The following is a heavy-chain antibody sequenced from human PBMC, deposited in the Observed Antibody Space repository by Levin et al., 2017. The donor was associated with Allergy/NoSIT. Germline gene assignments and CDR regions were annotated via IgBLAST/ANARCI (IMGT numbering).Heavy chain of an antibody. CDR2: ISPNSNYI. J-gene: IGHJ4*02. D-gene: IGHD3-22*01. V-gene: IGHV3-21*01. Sequence: GESLKISCAASGFTFSDYSMNWVRQAPGKGLEWVSSISPNSNYIYYADSLKGRFTISRDNAKSPVFLQMNSLRAEDTALYYCARSGSPDYWGQGTLVTVSS. CDR3: ARSGSPDY. CDR1: GFTFSDYS.